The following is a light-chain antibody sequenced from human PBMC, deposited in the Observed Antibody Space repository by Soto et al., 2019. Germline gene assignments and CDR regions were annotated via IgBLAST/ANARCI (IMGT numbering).Light chain of an antibody. CDR3: QQRSNWPRST. J-gene: IGKJ3*01. CDR1: QSVSSY. Sequence: EIVLTQSPATLSLSPGERATLSCRASQSVSSYLAWYQQKPGQAPRLLIYDASNRATGIPARFSGSGSGTDFTLTISSLEPEDFAVYYCQQRSNWPRSTFGPGNTVDIK. CDR2: DAS. V-gene: IGKV3-11*01.